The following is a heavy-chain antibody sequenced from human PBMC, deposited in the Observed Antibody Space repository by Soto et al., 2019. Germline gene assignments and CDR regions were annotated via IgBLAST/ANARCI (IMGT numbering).Heavy chain of an antibody. CDR3: ARRHSSSWYGLDY. CDR1: GYSISSGYY. CDR2: IYHSGST. D-gene: IGHD6-13*01. J-gene: IGHJ4*02. Sequence: SETLSLTCAVSGYSISSGYYWGWIRQPPGKGLEWIGSIYHSGSTYYNPSLKSRVSISVDTSKNQFSLRLSSVTAADTAMYYCARRHSSSWYGLDYWGQGTLVT. V-gene: IGHV4-38-2*01.